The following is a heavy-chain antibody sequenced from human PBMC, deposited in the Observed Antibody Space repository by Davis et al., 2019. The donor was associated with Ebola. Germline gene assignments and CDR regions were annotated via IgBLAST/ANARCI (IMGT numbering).Heavy chain of an antibody. CDR2: ISGSGTTI. D-gene: IGHD6-19*01. CDR1: GFSFNDYY. J-gene: IGHJ5*02. CDR3: AKDSGWQMSP. Sequence: GESLKISYAASGFSFNDYYLSWIRQAPGKGLEWISCISGSGTTIHYTDSVKGRFTISRDNVKNSLYLQMNSLTVEDTAIYYCAKDSGWQMSPWGQGTLVIVSS. V-gene: IGHV3-11*04.